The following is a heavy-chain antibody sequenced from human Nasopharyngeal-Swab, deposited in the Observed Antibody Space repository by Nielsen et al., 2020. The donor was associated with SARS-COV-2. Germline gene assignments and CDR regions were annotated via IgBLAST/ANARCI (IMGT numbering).Heavy chain of an antibody. Sequence: WIRQPPGKGLEWTGSIYHSGSTYYNPSLKSRVTISVDTSKNQFSLKLSSVTAADTAVYYCARVVWLQSHYYFDYWGQGTLVTV. CDR2: IYHSGST. V-gene: IGHV4-38-2*02. D-gene: IGHD5-24*01. CDR3: ARVVWLQSHYYFDY. J-gene: IGHJ4*02.